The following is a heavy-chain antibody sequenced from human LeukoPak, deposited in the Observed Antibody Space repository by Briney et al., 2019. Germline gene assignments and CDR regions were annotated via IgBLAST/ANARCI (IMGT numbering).Heavy chain of an antibody. Sequence: SETLSLTCTVSGGSMHTYYWSWIRQTPGKGLEWIGYIFYSGSTNYNPSLRSRVTISIDTSKNQFSLKLSSVTAADTAVYYCAQIRPSTYYDSSGSFDYWGQGTLVTVSS. CDR1: GGSMHTYY. CDR2: IFYSGST. V-gene: IGHV4-59*08. J-gene: IGHJ4*02. D-gene: IGHD3-22*01. CDR3: AQIRPSTYYDSSGSFDY.